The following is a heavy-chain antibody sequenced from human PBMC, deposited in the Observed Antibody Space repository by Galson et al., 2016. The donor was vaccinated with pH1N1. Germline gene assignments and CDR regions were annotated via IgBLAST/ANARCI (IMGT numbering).Heavy chain of an antibody. CDR2: IAPDSGAT. CDR3: ARVLRTVVFVF. V-gene: IGHV1-2*02. D-gene: IGHD2-15*01. J-gene: IGHJ4*02. CDR1: GYSFNVYY. Sequence: SVKVSCKASGYSFNVYYMHWVRQAPGQGLEWMGWIAPDSGATSYAQKFQGRVTMTRDTSINRVYMELSRLRSDDTAIYYCARVLRTVVFVFWGQGTLVTVSS.